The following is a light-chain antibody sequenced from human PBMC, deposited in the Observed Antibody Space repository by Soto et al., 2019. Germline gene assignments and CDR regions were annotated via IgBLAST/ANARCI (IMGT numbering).Light chain of an antibody. J-gene: IGKJ2*01. CDR1: QSLVYSDGNTY. CDR2: QVS. V-gene: IGKV2-30*01. CDR3: MQGTHWPRT. Sequence: DVVMTQSPLSLPVTLGQPASISCTSSQSLVYSDGNTYLNWFRQRPGQSPRHLIYQVSNRDSGVPDRFSGRGSGTDFTLKISRVEAEDVGVYYCMQGTHWPRTFGQGTKLEIK.